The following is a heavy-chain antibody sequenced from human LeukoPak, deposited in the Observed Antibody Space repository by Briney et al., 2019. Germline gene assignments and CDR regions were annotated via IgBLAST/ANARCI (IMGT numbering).Heavy chain of an antibody. Sequence: GGSLRLSCAASGFTFSRHSMTWVHQAPGKGLEWVSAISASGDDTYYADSVRGRFTLSRDNSKNTVYLQMNSLRAEDTAVYYCANGAAGQYCTRTTCYRWGQGTLVTVSS. V-gene: IGHV3-23*01. CDR2: ISASGDDT. CDR3: ANGAAGQYCTRTTCYR. D-gene: IGHD2-2*01. J-gene: IGHJ4*02. CDR1: GFTFSRHS.